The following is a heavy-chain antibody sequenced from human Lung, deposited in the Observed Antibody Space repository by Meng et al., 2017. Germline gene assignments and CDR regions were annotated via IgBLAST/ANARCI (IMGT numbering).Heavy chain of an antibody. CDR2: INHSGST. Sequence: QVQLQRWGAGLLKPSAPLSLTCVVAGGSFSDYYWSWIRQPPGKGLEWIGEINHSGSTNYNPSLESRATISVDTSQNNLSLKLSSVTAADSAVYYCARGPTTMAHDFDYWGQGTLVTVSS. CDR1: GGSFSDYY. D-gene: IGHD4-11*01. CDR3: ARGPTTMAHDFDY. J-gene: IGHJ4*02. V-gene: IGHV4-34*01.